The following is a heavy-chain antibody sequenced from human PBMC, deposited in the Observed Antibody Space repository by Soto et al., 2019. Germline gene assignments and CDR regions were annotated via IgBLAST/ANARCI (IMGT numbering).Heavy chain of an antibody. CDR2: IKPDNGDT. Sequence: YGISWIRQAPGQGLEWMGWIKPDNGDTNYAQKFQGRVTMTTDTSSNTAYMELSSLRSDDTAVYYCATSYESGFDPWGQGTLVSVSS. J-gene: IGHJ5*02. V-gene: IGHV1-18*04. CDR1: YG. D-gene: IGHD5-12*01. CDR3: ATSYESGFDP.